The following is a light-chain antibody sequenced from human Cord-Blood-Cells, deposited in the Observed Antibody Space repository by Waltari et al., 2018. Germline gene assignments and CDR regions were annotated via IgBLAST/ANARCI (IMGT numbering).Light chain of an antibody. CDR3: QQRSNWPRYS. CDR2: DAS. Sequence: EIVLPQSPATLSLSPGERATLSCRASQSVSSYLAWYQQKPGQAPRLLIYDASNRATGIPARFGGSGSGTDFTLTISSLEPEDFAVYYCQQRSNWPRYSFGQGTKLEIK. V-gene: IGKV3-11*01. J-gene: IGKJ2*03. CDR1: QSVSSY.